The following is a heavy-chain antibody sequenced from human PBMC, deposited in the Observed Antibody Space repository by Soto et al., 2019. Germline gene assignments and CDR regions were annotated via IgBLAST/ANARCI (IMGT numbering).Heavy chain of an antibody. CDR2: INYNGVNT. J-gene: IGHJ4*02. Sequence: GWSLRLSCLASGFAFSKSPMTWVRQAPGRGLEWVATINYNGVNTHFAESVKGRFAISRDNSKSTVDLHMTRLRAEDTATYYCVSWVSVHFDNWGQGTVVTVSS. D-gene: IGHD2-8*01. CDR3: VSWVSVHFDN. V-gene: IGHV3-23*01. CDR1: GFAFSKSP.